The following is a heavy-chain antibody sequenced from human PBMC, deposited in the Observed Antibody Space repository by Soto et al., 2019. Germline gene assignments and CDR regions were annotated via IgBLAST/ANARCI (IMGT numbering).Heavy chain of an antibody. V-gene: IGHV1-18*01. CDR2: INGYNGNT. CDR3: ARMGDVPYYYYGMDV. J-gene: IGHJ6*02. Sequence: QVQLVQSGAEVKKPGASVKVSCKASGYTFPRSGISWVRQAPGQGLEWMGWINGYNGNTNYTQKMQGRITMTTDTPTSTAYMELRSLRSDDTAVYYCARMGDVPYYYYGMDVWGQGTTVIVSS. D-gene: IGHD3-16*01. CDR1: GYTFPRSG.